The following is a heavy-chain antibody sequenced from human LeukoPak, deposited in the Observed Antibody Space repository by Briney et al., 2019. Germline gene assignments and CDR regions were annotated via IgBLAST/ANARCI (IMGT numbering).Heavy chain of an antibody. V-gene: IGHV1-18*01. J-gene: IGHJ4*02. CDR2: ISTYNGNS. CDR3: ARGRSSSGWLYFDY. D-gene: IGHD6-19*01. CDR1: CYTFTSYS. Sequence: ASVKVACKESCYTFTSYSSNWVRQAPGQGLEWMGWISTYNGNSNYAQKLQGRVTMTTDTSTSTVYMELSSLRSEDTAVYYCARGRSSSGWLYFDYWGQGTLVTVSS.